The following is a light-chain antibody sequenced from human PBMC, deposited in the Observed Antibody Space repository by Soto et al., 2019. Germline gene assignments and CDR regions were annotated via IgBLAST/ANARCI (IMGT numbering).Light chain of an antibody. CDR2: DAS. J-gene: IGKJ2*01. V-gene: IGKV3-11*01. CDR3: QQRSNWPPGRT. Sequence: EIVLTQSPATLSLSPRERATLSCRASQSVSSYLAWYQQKPGQAPRLLIYDASNRATGIPARFSGSGSGTDFTLTISSLEPEDFAVYYCQQRSNWPPGRTFGQGTKLEIK. CDR1: QSVSSY.